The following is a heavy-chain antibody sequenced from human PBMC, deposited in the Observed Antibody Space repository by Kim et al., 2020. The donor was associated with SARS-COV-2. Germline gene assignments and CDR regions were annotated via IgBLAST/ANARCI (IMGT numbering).Heavy chain of an antibody. CDR1: GFTFSSYS. CDR3: ASGIQVWFPVDFGMVA. D-gene: IGHD3-10*01. V-gene: IGHV3-21*01. Sequence: GGSLRLSCETSGFTFSSYSMTWVRQAPGKGLEWVSSISSTSSSIKYADSVQGRFTISRDNAKTSLYLQMNSLRADDTAVYYCASGIQVWFPVDFGMVAWGQGTTVTVSS. J-gene: IGHJ6*02. CDR2: ISSTSSSI.